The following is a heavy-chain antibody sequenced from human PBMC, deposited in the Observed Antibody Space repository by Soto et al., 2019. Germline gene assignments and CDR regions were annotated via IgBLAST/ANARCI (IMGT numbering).Heavy chain of an antibody. J-gene: IGHJ4*02. CDR1: GFTFSSYA. CDR3: AKDLGINWNYDY. CDR2: ISGSGGST. D-gene: IGHD1-7*01. Sequence: GESLKISCAASGFTFSSYAMSWVRQAPGKGLEWVSAISGSGGSTYYADSVKGRFTISRDNSKNTLYLQMNSLRAEDTAVYYCAKDLGINWNYDYWGQGTLVTVSS. V-gene: IGHV3-23*01.